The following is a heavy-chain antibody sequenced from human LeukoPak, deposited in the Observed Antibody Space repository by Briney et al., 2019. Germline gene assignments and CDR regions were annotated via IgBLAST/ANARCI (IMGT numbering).Heavy chain of an antibody. CDR2: IYYSGST. D-gene: IGHD3-9*01. CDR1: GGSISSSSYY. CDR3: ARQEDGYDILTGYYIFDY. J-gene: IGHJ4*02. V-gene: IGHV4-39*01. Sequence: PSETLSLTCTVSGGSISSSSYYWGWIRQPPGKGLEWIGSIYYSGSTYYNPSLKSRVTISVDTSKNQFSLKLSSVTAADTAVYYCARQEDGYDILTGYYIFDYWGQGTLVTVSS.